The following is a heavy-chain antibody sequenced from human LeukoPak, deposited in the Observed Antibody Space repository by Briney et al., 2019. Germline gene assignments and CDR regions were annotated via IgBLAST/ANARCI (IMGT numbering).Heavy chain of an antibody. D-gene: IGHD6-13*01. CDR2: INPNSGGT. CDR1: GYTFTGYY. V-gene: IGHV1-2*02. J-gene: IGHJ6*03. CDR3: ARAFRAAAGYMDV. Sequence: ASVKVSCKASGYTFTGYYMHWVRQAPGQGLGWMGWINPNSGGTNYAQKFQGRVTMTRDTSISTAYMELSRLRSDDTAVYYCARAFRAAAGYMDVWGKGTTVTVSS.